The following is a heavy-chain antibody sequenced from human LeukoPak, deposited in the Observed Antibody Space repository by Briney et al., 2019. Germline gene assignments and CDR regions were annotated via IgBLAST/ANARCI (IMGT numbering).Heavy chain of an antibody. D-gene: IGHD1-26*01. Sequence: GESLKISCKGSGYSFTSYWIGWVRQMPGKGLEWMGIIYPGDSDTRHSPSFQGQVTISADKSISTAYLQWSSLKASDTAMYYCARPYLSMGAPEDYWGQGTLVTVSS. CDR3: ARPYLSMGAPEDY. CDR1: GYSFTSYW. V-gene: IGHV5-51*01. CDR2: IYPGDSDT. J-gene: IGHJ4*02.